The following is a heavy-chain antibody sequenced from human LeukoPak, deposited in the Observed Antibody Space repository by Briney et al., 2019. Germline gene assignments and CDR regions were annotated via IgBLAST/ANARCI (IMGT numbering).Heavy chain of an antibody. D-gene: IGHD3-22*01. CDR3: ARENSSGYYPPMAFDI. J-gene: IGHJ3*02. CDR2: IYYSGST. Sequence: SETLSLTCTVSGGSISSYYWSWIRQPPGKGLEWIGYIYYSGSTNYNPSLKSRVTISVDTSKNQFSLKLSSVTAADTAVYYCARENSSGYYPPMAFDIRGQGTMVTVSS. V-gene: IGHV4-59*01. CDR1: GGSISSYY.